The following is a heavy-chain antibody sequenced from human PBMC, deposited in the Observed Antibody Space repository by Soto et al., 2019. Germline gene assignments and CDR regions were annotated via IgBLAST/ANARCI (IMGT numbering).Heavy chain of an antibody. CDR1: GFTFSSYA. J-gene: IGHJ5*02. Sequence: EVQLLESGGGLVQPGGSLRLCCAASGFTFSSYAMSWVRQAPGKGLEWVSAISGSGGSTYYADSVRGRFTISRDNSKNTLYLQMNSLRAEDTAVYYCAKISREITIFGVVTPNWFDPWGQGTLVTVSS. CDR3: AKISREITIFGVVTPNWFDP. V-gene: IGHV3-23*01. D-gene: IGHD3-3*01. CDR2: ISGSGGST.